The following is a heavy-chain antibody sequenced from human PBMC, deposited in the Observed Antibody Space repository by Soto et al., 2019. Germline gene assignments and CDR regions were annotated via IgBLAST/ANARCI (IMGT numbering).Heavy chain of an antibody. J-gene: IGHJ6*02. V-gene: IGHV3-30*18. CDR3: AKMDITGTYGMDV. D-gene: IGHD1-20*01. CDR2: ISYDGSNK. Sequence: LRLSCAASGFTFSSYGMHWVRQAPGKGLEWVAVISYDGSNKYYADSVKGRFTISRDNSKNTLYLQMNSLRAEDTAVYYCAKMDITGTYGMDVWGQGTTVTVSS. CDR1: GFTFSSYG.